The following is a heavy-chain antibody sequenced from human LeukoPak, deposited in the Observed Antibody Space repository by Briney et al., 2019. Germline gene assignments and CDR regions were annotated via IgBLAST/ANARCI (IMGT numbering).Heavy chain of an antibody. Sequence: GGSLRLSCTASGFIFGDYDMSWFRQAPGKGLEWVGFIRSKTYGGTTEYAASVKGRFTISRDDSKSIAYLHMSSLKTEDTAVYYCTRVPVLSPFDYWGQGTLVTVSS. CDR2: IRSKTYGGTT. J-gene: IGHJ4*02. V-gene: IGHV3-49*03. D-gene: IGHD2/OR15-2a*01. CDR1: GFIFGDYD. CDR3: TRVPVLSPFDY.